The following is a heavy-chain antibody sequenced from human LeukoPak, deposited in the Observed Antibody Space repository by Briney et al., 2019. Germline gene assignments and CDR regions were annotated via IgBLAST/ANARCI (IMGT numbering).Heavy chain of an antibody. CDR1: GYSFTSHW. Sequence: PGESLKISCKGSGYSFTSHWIGWVRQMPGKGLEWMGIIYPGDSDTRYSPSFQGQVTISADKSISTAYLQWSSLKASDTAMYYCARRLVSGDYYYYGMDVWGQGTTVTVSS. D-gene: IGHD4-11*01. CDR2: IYPGDSDT. J-gene: IGHJ6*02. V-gene: IGHV5-51*01. CDR3: ARRLVSGDYYYYGMDV.